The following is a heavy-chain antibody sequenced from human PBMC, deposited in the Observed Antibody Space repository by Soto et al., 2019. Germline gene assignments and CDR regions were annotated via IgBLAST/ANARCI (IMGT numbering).Heavy chain of an antibody. D-gene: IGHD1-26*01. CDR3: ARGLVGATTDYYYGMDV. V-gene: IGHV3-64*02. Sequence: EVQLVESGEGLVQPGGSLRLSCAASGFTFSSYAMHWVRQAPGKGLEYVSAISSNGGSTYYADSVKGRFTISRDNSKNTLCLQMGSLRAEDMAVYYCARGLVGATTDYYYGMDVWGQGTTVTVSS. J-gene: IGHJ6*02. CDR1: GFTFSSYA. CDR2: ISSNGGST.